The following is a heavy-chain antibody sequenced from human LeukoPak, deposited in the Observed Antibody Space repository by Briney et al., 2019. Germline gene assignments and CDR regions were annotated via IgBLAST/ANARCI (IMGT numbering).Heavy chain of an antibody. CDR2: INPNSGGT. Sequence: ASVKVSCKASGYTFTGYYMHWVRQAPGQGLEWVGRINPNSGGTNYAQKFQGRVTVTRDTSISTAYMELSRLRSDDTAVYYCARGGRWLQSGSFDYWGQGTLVTVSS. J-gene: IGHJ4*02. CDR3: ARGGRWLQSGSFDY. CDR1: GYTFTGYY. V-gene: IGHV1-2*06. D-gene: IGHD5-24*01.